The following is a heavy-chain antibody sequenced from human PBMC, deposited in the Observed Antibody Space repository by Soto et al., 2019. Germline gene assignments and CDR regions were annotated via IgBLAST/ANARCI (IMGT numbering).Heavy chain of an antibody. CDR1: GGTLSSET. Sequence: QVQLVQSGPEVKKSGSSVKVSCKGSGGTLSSETISWLRQAPGQGLEWMGRIIPLLGRGNHAQKFQGRVTITEDISTNTGYVEVSSLTTQDTAIYYWGRKEGYYIMGTFPANYMDVWGNGTTVTVSS. CDR2: IIPLLGRG. V-gene: IGHV1-69*02. CDR3: GRKEGYYIMGTFPANYMDV. J-gene: IGHJ6*03. D-gene: IGHD3-16*01.